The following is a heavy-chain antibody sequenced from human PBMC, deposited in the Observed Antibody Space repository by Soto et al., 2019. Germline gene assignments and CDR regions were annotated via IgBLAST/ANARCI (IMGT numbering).Heavy chain of an antibody. CDR2: IQQDGSEK. D-gene: IGHD3-3*01. Sequence: EVQLVESGGGLVQPGGSLRLSCAASGFTFSSYWMSWVRQAPGKGLEWVANIQQDGSEKYYVDSVKGRFTISRDNAKNLLHLQMNSLRAEDTAVYYWSRVSGENEFWCGYYGNYYGMDVCCQGTTVTVSS. V-gene: IGHV3-7*01. CDR3: SRVSGENEFWCGYYGNYYGMDV. J-gene: IGHJ6*02. CDR1: GFTFSSYW.